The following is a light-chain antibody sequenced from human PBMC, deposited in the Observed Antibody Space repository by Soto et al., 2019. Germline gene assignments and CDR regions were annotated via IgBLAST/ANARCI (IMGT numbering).Light chain of an antibody. CDR3: RHYHNWPMT. V-gene: IGKV3-15*01. Sequence: EIVLTQSSATLSSFPGDRATLSCRASESVRSHLAWYQQKPGRAPRLLIYDSSTRDTGVPARFSGSEAGSDFTRTISSLQSEDFAVDYCRHYHNWPMTFGQGTRLEI. CDR2: DSS. J-gene: IGKJ5*01. CDR1: ESVRSH.